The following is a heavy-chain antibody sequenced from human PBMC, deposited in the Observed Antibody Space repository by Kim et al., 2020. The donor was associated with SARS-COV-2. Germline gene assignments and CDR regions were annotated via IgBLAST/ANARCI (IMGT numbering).Heavy chain of an antibody. CDR1: GFTFSSYA. J-gene: IGHJ3*02. CDR3: ARETVTVWFGELLLDAFDI. CDR2: ISYDGSNK. D-gene: IGHD3-10*01. V-gene: IGHV3-30-3*01. Sequence: GGSQRPSNAPSGFTFSSYAMHWVRQAPGKGLEWVAVISYDGSNKYYADSVKGRFTISRDNSKNTLYLQMNSLRAEDTAVYYCARETVTVWFGELLLDAFDIWGQGTMVTVSS.